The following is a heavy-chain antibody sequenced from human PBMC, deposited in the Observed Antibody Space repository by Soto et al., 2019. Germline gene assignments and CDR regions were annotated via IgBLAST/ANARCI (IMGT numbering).Heavy chain of an antibody. J-gene: IGHJ4*02. CDR2: IYYSGST. V-gene: IGHV4-61*01. CDR3: ARLLYYYDSSGYYGRHFDY. CDR1: GGSVSSGTHY. D-gene: IGHD3-22*01. Sequence: QVQLQESGPGLVKPSETLSLTCTVSGGSVSSGTHYWSWIRQPPGKGLEWIGYIYYSGSTNYNPSLKSRVNISIDTSKNQFSLKLSSVTAADTAVYYCARLLYYYDSSGYYGRHFDYWGQGTLATVSS.